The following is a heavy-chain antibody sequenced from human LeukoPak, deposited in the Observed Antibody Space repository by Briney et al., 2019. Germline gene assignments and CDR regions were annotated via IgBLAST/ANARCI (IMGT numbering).Heavy chain of an antibody. J-gene: IGHJ4*02. CDR3: AGHEGITMIMN. D-gene: IGHD3-22*01. Sequence: PGGSLRLSCAASGFTFSSYAMSWVRQAPGKGLEWVSVIYSGGSTYYADSVKGRFTISRDNSKNSLYLQMNSLKAEDTAVYYCAGHEGITMIMNWGQGTLVTVSS. CDR2: IYSGGST. CDR1: GFTFSSYA. V-gene: IGHV3-66*04.